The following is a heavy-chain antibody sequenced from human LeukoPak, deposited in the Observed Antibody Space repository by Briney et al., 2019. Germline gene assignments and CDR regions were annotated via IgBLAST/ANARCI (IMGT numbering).Heavy chain of an antibody. D-gene: IGHD5-24*01. CDR2: ISYSGTT. Sequence: SETLSLTCTVSGAYISSSSFYWGWFRQPPGKGLEWVGSISYSGTTDYSPSLKSRVTISVDTSKSHFSLSLRSVTAADTALYYCAREGRWLQSDYWGQGTLVTVSS. J-gene: IGHJ4*02. CDR3: AREGRWLQSDY. CDR1: GAYISSSSFY. V-gene: IGHV4-39*07.